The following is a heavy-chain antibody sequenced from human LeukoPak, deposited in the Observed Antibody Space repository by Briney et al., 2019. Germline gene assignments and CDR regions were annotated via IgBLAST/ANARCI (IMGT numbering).Heavy chain of an antibody. CDR2: MNPNSGNT. CDR3: ARGLTVTTRPAGY. D-gene: IGHD4-17*01. V-gene: IGHV1-8*01. CDR1: GYTFTSYD. J-gene: IGHJ4*02. Sequence: ASVKVSCKASGYTFTSYDINWVRQATGQGLEWMGWMNPNSGNTDFAQKFHGRVTMTRNTSISTAYMELSSLRSEDTAMYYCARGLTVTTRPAGYWGQGTLVTVSS.